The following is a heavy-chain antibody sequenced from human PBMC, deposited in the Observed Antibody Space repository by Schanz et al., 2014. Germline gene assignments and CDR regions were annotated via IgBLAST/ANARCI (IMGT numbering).Heavy chain of an antibody. CDR1: GFAFSSFA. CDR3: ARGLHYDVETSFRSYDAFDF. V-gene: IGHV3-23*04. J-gene: IGHJ3*01. CDR2: VSSRSDEI. Sequence: EVQLVESGGDLVQPGGSLRLSCVASGFAFSSFAMTWVRQAPGRGLEWVAAVSSRSDEIKYADSVRGRFTISRDNSRSTMYLQMNSLRAEDTAVFYCARGLHYDVETSFRSYDAFDFWGQGTKVTVSP. D-gene: IGHD3-10*02.